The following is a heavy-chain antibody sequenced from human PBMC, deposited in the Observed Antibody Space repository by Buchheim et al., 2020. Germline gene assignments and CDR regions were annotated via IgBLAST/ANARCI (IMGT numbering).Heavy chain of an antibody. Sequence: EVQLVESGGGLVQPGGSLRLSCVASGFTLSSYSMNWVRRAPGKGLEWVSYINSNSESKHYADSVKGRFTISRDNAKNSLYLQMNSLRAEDTARYYCARKSGGLDYWGQGTL. J-gene: IGHJ4*02. CDR3: ARKSGGLDY. CDR1: GFTLSSYS. V-gene: IGHV3-48*04. CDR2: INSNSESK. D-gene: IGHD2-15*01.